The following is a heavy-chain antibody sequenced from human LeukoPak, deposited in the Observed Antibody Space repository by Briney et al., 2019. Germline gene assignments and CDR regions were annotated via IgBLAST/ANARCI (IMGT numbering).Heavy chain of an antibody. V-gene: IGHV4-59*01. J-gene: IGHJ6*02. CDR2: IYYSGST. CDR3: ARGGTVRNGMDV. Sequence: SETLSLTCTVSGGSISSYYWSWIRQPPGKGLEWIGYIYYSGSTNYNPSLKSRVTISVDTSRNQFSLKLSSVTAADTAVYYCARGGTVRNGMDVWGQGATVTVSS. CDR1: GGSISSYY. D-gene: IGHD1-26*01.